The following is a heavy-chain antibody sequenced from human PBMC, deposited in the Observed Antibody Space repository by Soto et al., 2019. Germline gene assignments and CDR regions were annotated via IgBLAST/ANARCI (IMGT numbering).Heavy chain of an antibody. D-gene: IGHD2-2*02. J-gene: IGHJ4*02. CDR3: ARNHCSGTNCYSLVDY. Sequence: VHLVQSGAEVKNPGASVKVSCKASGYVFTSYGFNWVRQAPGQGLEWVGWISAENGNTNYAQKVQGRVTMTTDTSTTTAYMELRSLRSDDTAVYYCARNHCSGTNCYSLVDYWGQGTLVTVSS. CDR1: GYVFTSYG. V-gene: IGHV1-18*04. CDR2: ISAENGNT.